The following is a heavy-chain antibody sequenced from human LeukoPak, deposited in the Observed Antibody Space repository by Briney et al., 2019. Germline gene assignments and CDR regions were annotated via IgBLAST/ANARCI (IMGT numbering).Heavy chain of an antibody. V-gene: IGHV1-2*02. CDR1: GYTFTGYY. J-gene: IGHJ5*02. D-gene: IGHD6-13*01. CDR2: IIPNSGGT. CDR3: ARDRIAYGIAAAGTIDP. Sequence: GASVKVSCKASGYTFTGYYMHWVRQAPGQGLEWMGWIIPNSGGTNYAQKFQGRVTMTRDTSISTAYMELSRLRSDDTAVYYCARDRIAYGIAAAGTIDPWGQGTLVTVSS.